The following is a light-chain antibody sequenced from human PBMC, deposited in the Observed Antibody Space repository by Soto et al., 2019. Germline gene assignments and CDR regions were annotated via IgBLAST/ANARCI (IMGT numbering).Light chain of an antibody. J-gene: IGKJ1*01. CDR1: QTINKY. V-gene: IGKV1-39*01. Sequence: DIHLTQSPSSLSASVGDSVTITCRSSQTINKYLNWYQHRPGKAPKLLIYAASSLQTGVPTRYSRAGAGRFFTITIRNLQIEDVASDYCQQSYGAPGAFCRGTKGEI. CDR3: QQSYGAPGA. CDR2: AAS.